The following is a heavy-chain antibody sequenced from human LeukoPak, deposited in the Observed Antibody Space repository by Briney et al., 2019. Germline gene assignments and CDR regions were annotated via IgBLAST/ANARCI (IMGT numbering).Heavy chain of an antibody. D-gene: IGHD1-1*01. CDR3: ARAAIGTTGTVNYYYYYYYVDV. CDR2: MNPNSGNT. V-gene: IGHV1-8*01. Sequence: ASVKVSCKASGYTFTSYDINWVRQATGQGLEWMGWMNPNSGNTGYAQKFQGRVTMTRNTSISTAYMELSSLRSEDTAVYYCARAAIGTTGTVNYYYYYYYVDVWGKGTTVTISS. J-gene: IGHJ6*03. CDR1: GYTFTSYD.